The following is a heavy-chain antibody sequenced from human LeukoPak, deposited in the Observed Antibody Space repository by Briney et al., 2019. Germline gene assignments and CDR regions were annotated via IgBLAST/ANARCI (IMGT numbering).Heavy chain of an antibody. V-gene: IGHV4-31*03. CDR1: GGSISSSSYY. Sequence: SETLSLTCTVSGGSISSSSYYWGWIRQPPGKGLEWIGYIYYSGSTYYNPSLKSRVTISVDTSKNQFSLKLSSVTAADTAVYYCARDRKQQLDYWGQGTLVTVSS. CDR2: IYYSGST. D-gene: IGHD5-18*01. J-gene: IGHJ4*02. CDR3: ARDRKQQLDY.